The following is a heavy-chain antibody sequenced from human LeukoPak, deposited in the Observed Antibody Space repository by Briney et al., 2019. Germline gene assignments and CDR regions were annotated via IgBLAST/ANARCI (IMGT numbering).Heavy chain of an antibody. D-gene: IGHD2-2*02. CDR3: ARDLYIVVVPAAIGAFDI. Sequence: GASVKVSCKASGYTFTGYYMHWVRQAPGQGLEWLGWINPNSGGTNYAQKFQGRVTMTRDTSISTAYMELSRLRSDDTAVYYCARDLYIVVVPAAIGAFDIWGQGTMVTVSS. J-gene: IGHJ3*02. CDR1: GYTFTGYY. CDR2: INPNSGGT. V-gene: IGHV1-2*02.